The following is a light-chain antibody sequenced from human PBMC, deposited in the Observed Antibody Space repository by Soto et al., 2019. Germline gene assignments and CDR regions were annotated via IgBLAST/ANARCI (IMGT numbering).Light chain of an antibody. CDR3: QQYSIWLT. J-gene: IGKJ1*01. Sequence: EIEMTQSPAPLYLAPGERVTLSCRASESVSTNLAWYQQKAGQAPRLLIYGASTRATGIPARFSGSGSGTEFTLTISGRQSEDFAVYYCQQYSIWLTFGQGTKVELQ. V-gene: IGKV3-15*01. CDR1: ESVSTN. CDR2: GAS.